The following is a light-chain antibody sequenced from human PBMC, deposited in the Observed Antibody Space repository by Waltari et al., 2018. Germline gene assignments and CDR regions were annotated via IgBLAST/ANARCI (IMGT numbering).Light chain of an antibody. CDR3: QQGYSTPLT. J-gene: IGKJ4*01. CDR1: QSISSY. Sequence: DIQMTQSPSSLSASVGDRVTITCRASQSISSYLNWYQQKPGKAPKLLIYAASSLQSGVTSRFSGSGSGTDCTLTSSSLQPEDFATYYCQQGYSTPLTVGGGTKVEIK. CDR2: AAS. V-gene: IGKV1-39*01.